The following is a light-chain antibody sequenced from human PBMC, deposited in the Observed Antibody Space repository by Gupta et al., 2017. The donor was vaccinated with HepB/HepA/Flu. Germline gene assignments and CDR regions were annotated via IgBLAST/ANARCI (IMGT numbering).Light chain of an antibody. V-gene: IGKV3-20*01. Sequence: ENVLTQSPGTLSLSPGETATLSCRASQSISSTYLAWFQQKPGQAPRLLIYASSTRATGVADRFSGSGSATDFTLTISRLEPEDFAVYDCQQYSSSPWTFGQGTRVEIK. CDR2: ASS. CDR1: QSISSTY. CDR3: QQYSSSPWT. J-gene: IGKJ1*01.